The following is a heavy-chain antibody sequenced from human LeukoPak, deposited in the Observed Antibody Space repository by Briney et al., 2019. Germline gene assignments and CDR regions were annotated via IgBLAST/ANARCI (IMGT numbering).Heavy chain of an antibody. J-gene: IGHJ4*02. CDR2: IMPILGIA. V-gene: IGHV1-69*04. CDR3: VISYYDATGYYDY. D-gene: IGHD3-22*01. CDR1: GDTFSSYA. Sequence: GSSVKVSCKASGDTFSSYALTWVRQAPGQGLEWMGRIMPILGIANYAQKFQGRVTITADRSSSTAYMELSSLRSEDTAVYYCVISYYDATGYYDYWGQGTLVSVSS.